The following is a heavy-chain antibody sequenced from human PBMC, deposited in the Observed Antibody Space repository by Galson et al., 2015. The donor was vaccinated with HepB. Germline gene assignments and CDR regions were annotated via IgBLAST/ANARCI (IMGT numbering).Heavy chain of an antibody. CDR2: IYYGGST. V-gene: IGHV4-59*01. CDR1: GGSISSYY. D-gene: IGHD3-10*01. CDR3: VRGQYRGAPYFDY. J-gene: IGHJ4*02. Sequence: ETLSLTCTVSGGSISSYYWNWIRQPPGKGLEWIAYIYYGGSTNYSPSLKSRVTISVDTSKNQFSLKLSSVNAADTAVYYCVRGQYRGAPYFDYWGQGTLVTVSS.